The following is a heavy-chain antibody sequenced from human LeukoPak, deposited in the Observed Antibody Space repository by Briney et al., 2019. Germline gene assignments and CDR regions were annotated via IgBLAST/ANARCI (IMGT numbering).Heavy chain of an antibody. CDR2: IRYDGSNK. J-gene: IGHJ4*01. CDR3: ARSETWQRYPDY. D-gene: IGHD6-25*01. CDR1: GFTFSSYG. Sequence: GGSLRLSCAASGFTFSSYGMHWVRQAPGKGLEWVAFIRYDGSNKYYAHSVKGRFTISRDNSKNTLYLQMNSRRAEDTAVYYSARSETWQRYPDYWGQGTLVTVSS. V-gene: IGHV3-30*02.